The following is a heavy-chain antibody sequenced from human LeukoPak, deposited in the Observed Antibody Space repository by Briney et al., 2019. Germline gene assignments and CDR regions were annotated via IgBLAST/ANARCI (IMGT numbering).Heavy chain of an antibody. Sequence: PSETLSLTCTVSGGSISSSSYYWGWIRQPPGKGLEWIGSIYYSGSTYYNPSLKSRVTISVDTSKNQFSLKLSSVTAADTAVYYCARRLYYYGSGSYYNYYFDYWGQGTLVTVSS. CDR2: IYYSGST. D-gene: IGHD3-10*01. V-gene: IGHV4-39*07. J-gene: IGHJ4*02. CDR1: GGSISSSSYY. CDR3: ARRLYYYGSGSYYNYYFDY.